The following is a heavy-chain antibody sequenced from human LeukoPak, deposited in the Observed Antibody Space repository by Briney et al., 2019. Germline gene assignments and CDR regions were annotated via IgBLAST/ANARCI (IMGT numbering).Heavy chain of an antibody. CDR1: GYTFTSYD. V-gene: IGHV1-8*03. D-gene: IGHD6-13*01. CDR2: MNPNSGNT. Sequence: ASVKVSCKASGYTFTSYDINWVRQAPGQGLEWMGWMNPNSGNTSYAQKFQGRVTITRNTSINTAYMELSSLRSEDTAVYYCARSYSSSWYGYYYYMDVWGKGTTVTVSS. J-gene: IGHJ6*03. CDR3: ARSYSSSWYGYYYYMDV.